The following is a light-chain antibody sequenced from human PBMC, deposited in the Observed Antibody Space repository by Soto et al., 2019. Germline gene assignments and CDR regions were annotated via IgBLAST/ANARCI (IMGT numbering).Light chain of an antibody. J-gene: IGKJ1*01. CDR1: QTITGW. Sequence: DIQMTQSPSTLSASVGDSVTITCRASQTITGWLAWYQQKPGKAPKLLIYDASRLQSGVPSRFSGSGSGTELTLTIHRRRPDNFATYYCQQYNTYSGTFGQGTKVEIK. CDR2: DAS. CDR3: QQYNTYSGT. V-gene: IGKV1-5*01.